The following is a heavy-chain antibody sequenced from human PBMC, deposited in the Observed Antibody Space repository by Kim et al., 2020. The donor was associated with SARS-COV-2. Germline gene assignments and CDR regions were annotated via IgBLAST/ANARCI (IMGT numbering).Heavy chain of an antibody. V-gene: IGHV4-4*07. CDR3: ARLPNRLAAAGFYYYYGMGV. CDR2: IYTSGST. CDR1: GGSISSYY. D-gene: IGHD6-13*01. Sequence: SETLSLTCTVSGGSISSYYWSWIRQPAGKGLEWIGRIYTSGSTNYNPSLKSRVTMSVDTSKNQFSLKLSSVTAADTAVYYCARLPNRLAAAGFYYYYGMGVWGPGTPVTVSS. J-gene: IGHJ6*02.